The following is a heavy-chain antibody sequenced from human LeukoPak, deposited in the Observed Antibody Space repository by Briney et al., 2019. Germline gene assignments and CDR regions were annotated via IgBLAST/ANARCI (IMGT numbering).Heavy chain of an antibody. Sequence: GGSLRLSCAASGFTFSNYAMSWVRQAPGKGLEWVSSITGNALNTYQADFIKGRFTISRDDSKNTLYLHLSSLRVEDTAVYYCAKLQDFYDNSGYSYFDNWGQGTLVTASS. CDR2: ITGNALNT. V-gene: IGHV3-23*01. CDR1: GFTFSNYA. D-gene: IGHD3-22*01. J-gene: IGHJ4*02. CDR3: AKLQDFYDNSGYSYFDN.